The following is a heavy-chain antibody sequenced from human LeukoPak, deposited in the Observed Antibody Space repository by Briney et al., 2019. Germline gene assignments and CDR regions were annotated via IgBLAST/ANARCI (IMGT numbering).Heavy chain of an antibody. CDR1: GGSISSNSYY. Sequence: SETLSLTCAVSGGSISSNSYYWGWLRQPPGKGLEWIGSIYYSGSNYYNPSLKSRITISVDTSKNQFSLKLSSVTAADTAVYYCARTRYYYNSRSYGAPYYFDYWGQGTLVTVSS. D-gene: IGHD3-10*01. J-gene: IGHJ4*02. CDR3: ARTRYYYNSRSYGAPYYFDY. CDR2: IYYSGSN. V-gene: IGHV4-39*01.